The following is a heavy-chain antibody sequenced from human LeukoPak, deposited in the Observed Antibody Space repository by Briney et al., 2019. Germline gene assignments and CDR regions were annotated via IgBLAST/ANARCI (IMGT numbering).Heavy chain of an antibody. Sequence: GGTLRFSCAASRFTFSSFELNWVGQAPGKGLEWVSYISSRSSTIYNADSVKGRFTISRDNAKNSLYLQMNSVRAEDTAVYYCVREYKYNWFDSWGQGTLVTVSS. D-gene: IGHD1-14*01. CDR3: VREYKYNWFDS. J-gene: IGHJ5*01. V-gene: IGHV3-48*03. CDR2: ISSRSSTI. CDR1: RFTFSSFE.